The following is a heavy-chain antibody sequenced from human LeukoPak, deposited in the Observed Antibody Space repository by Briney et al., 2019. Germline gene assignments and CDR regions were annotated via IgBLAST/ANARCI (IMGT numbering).Heavy chain of an antibody. J-gene: IGHJ6*03. Sequence: PSETLSLTCTVSGGSISSYYWSWIRQPPGKGLEWIGYIYYSGSTNYNPSLKSRVTISLDTSKNQFSLKLSSVTAADTALYYCAKDHWARDYYYMDVWGKGTTVTVSS. CDR3: AKDHWARDYYYMDV. CDR2: IYYSGST. V-gene: IGHV4-59*01. CDR1: GGSISSYY. D-gene: IGHD7-27*01.